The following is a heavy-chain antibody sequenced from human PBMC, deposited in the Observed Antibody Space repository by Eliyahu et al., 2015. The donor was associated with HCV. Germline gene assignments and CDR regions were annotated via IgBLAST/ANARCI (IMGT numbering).Heavy chain of an antibody. CDR2: ISYDGSNK. CDR1: GFTFSSYG. J-gene: IGHJ4*02. D-gene: IGHD5-24*01. CDR3: AKEREMATTFFDY. Sequence: QVQLVESGGGVVQPGRSLRLSCAASGFTFSSYGMHWVRQAPGKGLEWVAVISYDGSNKYYADSVKGRFTISRDNSKNTLYLQMNSLRAEDTAVYYCAKEREMATTFFDYWGQGTLVTVSS. V-gene: IGHV3-30*18.